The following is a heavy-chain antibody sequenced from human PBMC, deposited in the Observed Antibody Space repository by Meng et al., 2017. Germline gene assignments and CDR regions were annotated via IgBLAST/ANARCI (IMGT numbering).Heavy chain of an antibody. CDR1: VYTVTSYG. CDR3: PSADDGDYKAFDY. D-gene: IGHD4-17*01. CDR2: ISAYNGNT. Sequence: ASVPVSCLASVYTVTSYGISWVRQAPGQGLEWMGWISAYNGNTNYAQKLQGRVTMTTDTSTSTAYMELRRLRSDDTAVNYCPSADDGDYKAFDYWGQGTLVTVSS. J-gene: IGHJ4*02. V-gene: IGHV1-18*01.